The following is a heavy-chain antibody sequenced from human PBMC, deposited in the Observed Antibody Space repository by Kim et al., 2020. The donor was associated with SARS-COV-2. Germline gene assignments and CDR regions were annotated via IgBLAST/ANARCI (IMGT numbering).Heavy chain of an antibody. V-gene: IGHV4-59*01. Sequence: KSRVTISVDTSKNQFSLKLSSVTAADTAVYYCARDSAFMVRGVIINIFDYWGQGTLVTVSS. CDR3: ARDSAFMVRGVIINIFDY. J-gene: IGHJ4*02. D-gene: IGHD3-10*01.